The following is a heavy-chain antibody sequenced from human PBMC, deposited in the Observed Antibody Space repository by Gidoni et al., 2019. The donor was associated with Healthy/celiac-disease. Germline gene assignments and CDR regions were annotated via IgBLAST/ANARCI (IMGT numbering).Heavy chain of an antibody. CDR2: IYYSGST. J-gene: IGHJ4*02. CDR1: GGSISSGGYY. V-gene: IGHV4-31*03. Sequence: QVQLQESGPGLVQPSQPLSLTCTVSGGSISSGGYYWSWIRQHPGKGLEWIGYIYYSGSTYYNPSLKSRVTISVDTSKNQFSLKLSSVTAADTAVYYCARGGVEWLMLYWGQGTLVTVSS. D-gene: IGHD3-3*01. CDR3: ARGGVEWLMLY.